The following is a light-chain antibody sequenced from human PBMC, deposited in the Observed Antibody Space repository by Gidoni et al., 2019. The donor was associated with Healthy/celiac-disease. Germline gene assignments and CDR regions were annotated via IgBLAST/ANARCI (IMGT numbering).Light chain of an antibody. J-gene: IGKJ4*01. CDR3: QQYDNLPLT. V-gene: IGKV1-33*01. CDR2: DAS. Sequence: DIQMTQSPSSLSASVGDSVTITCQASQDISNYLNWYQQKPGQAPKLLIYDASKLETGVASRFSGSGSGTDFTFTISSLQPEDIATYYWQQYDNLPLTFGGGTKVEIK. CDR1: QDISNY.